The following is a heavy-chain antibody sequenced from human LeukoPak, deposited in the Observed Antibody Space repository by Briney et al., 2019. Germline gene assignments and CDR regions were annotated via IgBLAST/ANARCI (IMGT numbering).Heavy chain of an antibody. V-gene: IGHV3-48*03. Sequence: PGGSLRLSCAASGFTFSSYEMNWVRQAPGKGLEWVSYISSSGSTIYYADSVKGRFTISRDNAKNSLYLQMNSLGAEDTAVYYCARDRYDFWSGYSLNWFDPWGQGTLVTVSS. D-gene: IGHD3-3*01. CDR3: ARDRYDFWSGYSLNWFDP. CDR1: GFTFSSYE. J-gene: IGHJ5*02. CDR2: ISSSGSTI.